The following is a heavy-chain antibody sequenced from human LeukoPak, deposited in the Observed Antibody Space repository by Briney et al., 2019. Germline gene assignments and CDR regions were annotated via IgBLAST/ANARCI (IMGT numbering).Heavy chain of an antibody. CDR2: ISFDGSSQ. J-gene: IGHJ4*02. Sequence: GKSLTLSCVASGFTFGNHAMHWVRQAPGKGLEWLAVISFDGSSQNYADAVKGRFTISRDNTKNLLFLEMNNLRGDDTAIYYCVRESRPGGAMGLYHNLDYWGQGTLVAVSS. CDR1: GFTFGNHA. CDR3: VRESRPGGAMGLYHNLDY. D-gene: IGHD1-1*01. V-gene: IGHV3-30*03.